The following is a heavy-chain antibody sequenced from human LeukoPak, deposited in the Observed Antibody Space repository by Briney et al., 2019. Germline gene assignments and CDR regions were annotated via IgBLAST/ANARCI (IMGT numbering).Heavy chain of an antibody. CDR1: GFTFSSFA. D-gene: IGHD1-26*01. CDR3: VKDPSGNYFYFDY. J-gene: IGHJ4*02. V-gene: IGHV3-64D*09. CDR2: ISSDGGRT. Sequence: GGPLRLSCSASGFTFSSFAMFWVRQAPGKGLEYVSGISSDGGRTNYADSVKARFTISRDNSKVTLYLQMTSLRPEDTAIYYCVKDPSGNYFYFDYWGQGTLVIVSS.